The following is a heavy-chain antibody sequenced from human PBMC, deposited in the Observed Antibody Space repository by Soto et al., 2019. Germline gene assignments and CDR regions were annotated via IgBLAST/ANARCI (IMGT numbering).Heavy chain of an antibody. CDR1: GYSFTSYW. V-gene: IGHV5-51*01. CDR3: ARDVYGDYVYSY. D-gene: IGHD4-17*01. J-gene: IGHJ4*02. CDR2: IYPGDSDT. Sequence: PAESLKISCKGSGYSFTSYWIGWVRQMPGKGLEWIGIIYPGDSDTRYSPSFQGQVTISADKSISTAYLQWSSLKASDTAMDYGARDVYGDYVYSYWGQGTRVTVSS.